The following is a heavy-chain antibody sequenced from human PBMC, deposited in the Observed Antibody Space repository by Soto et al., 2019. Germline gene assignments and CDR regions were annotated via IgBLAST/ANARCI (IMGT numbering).Heavy chain of an antibody. CDR2: ISSSSSYI. CDR3: ARGYHYYDSSGYDKWDAFDI. CDR1: GFTFSSYS. Sequence: EVQLVESGGGLVKPGGSLRLSCAVSGFTFSSYSMNWVRQAPGKGLEWVSSISSSSSYIYYADSVKGRFTITRDNAKNSLYLQMNSLRAEDTAVYYCARGYHYYDSSGYDKWDAFDIWGQGTMVTVSS. D-gene: IGHD3-22*01. V-gene: IGHV3-21*01. J-gene: IGHJ3*02.